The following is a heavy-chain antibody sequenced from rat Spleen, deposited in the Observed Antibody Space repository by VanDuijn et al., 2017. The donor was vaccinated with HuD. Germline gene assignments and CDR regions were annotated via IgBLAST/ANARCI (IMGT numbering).Heavy chain of an antibody. D-gene: IGHD3-3*01. CDR3: VRGSAYFDY. V-gene: IGHV2-32*01. Sequence: QVQLKESGPGLVQPSQTLSLTCTVSGFSLTSYHVHWVRQPPGKGLEWMGVMWSDGDTDYNSAIKSRLSISRDTSKSQVFLKMNSLQTEDTAMYFCVRGSAYFDYWGQGTLVTVSS. J-gene: IGHJ3*01. CDR2: MWSDGDT. CDR1: GFSLTSYH.